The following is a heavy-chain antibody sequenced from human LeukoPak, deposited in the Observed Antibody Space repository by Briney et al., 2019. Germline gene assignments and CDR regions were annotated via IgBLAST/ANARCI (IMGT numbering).Heavy chain of an antibody. J-gene: IGHJ4*02. D-gene: IGHD1-26*01. CDR1: GYTFTGYY. Sequence: ASVKVSCKASGYTFTGYYMHWVRQAPGQGLEWMGWVNPNSGGTNYAQKFQGRVTMTRDTSISTAYMELSSLRSEDTAVYYCARGFLGATLEAWGQGTLVTVSS. CDR2: VNPNSGGT. CDR3: ARGFLGATLEA. V-gene: IGHV1-2*02.